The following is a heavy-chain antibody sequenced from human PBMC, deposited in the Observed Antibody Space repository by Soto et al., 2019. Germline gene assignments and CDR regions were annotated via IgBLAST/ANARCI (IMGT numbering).Heavy chain of an antibody. Sequence: EVHLVESGGGLVQPGGSLRLSCAASGFTFSYYNMNWVRQAPARGLEWVSYISSSSSTIYYADSVKGRFTISRDNAPNSLYLQMNSLRAEDTAVYYCARDGDGSSWPFDYWGQGTLVTVSS. CDR2: ISSSSSTI. CDR1: GFTFSYYN. V-gene: IGHV3-48*01. J-gene: IGHJ4*02. D-gene: IGHD6-13*01. CDR3: ARDGDGSSWPFDY.